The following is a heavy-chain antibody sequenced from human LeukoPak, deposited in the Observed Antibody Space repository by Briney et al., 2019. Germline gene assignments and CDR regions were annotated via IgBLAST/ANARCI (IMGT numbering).Heavy chain of an antibody. CDR1: GGSISSYY. J-gene: IGHJ5*01. V-gene: IGHV4-59*01. Sequence: PSETLSLTCTVSGGSISSYYWCWIRQPPGKGLEWIGYIYYSGSTNYNPSLKSRVTISVDTSKNQFSLKLSSVTAADTAVYYCARERIAAAGNWFDSWGQGTLVTVSS. CDR2: IYYSGST. D-gene: IGHD6-13*01. CDR3: ARERIAAAGNWFDS.